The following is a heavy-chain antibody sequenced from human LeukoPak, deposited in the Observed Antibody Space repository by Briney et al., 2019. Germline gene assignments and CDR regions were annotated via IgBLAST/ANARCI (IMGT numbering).Heavy chain of an antibody. Sequence: GGSLRLSCAASGFTFSSYGMHWVRQAPGKGLEWVSAISGSGGNTYYADSVKGRFTISRDNARNSVNLQLNSLRVEDTALYYCARGRGWVDHWGQGALVTVSS. V-gene: IGHV3-21*06. J-gene: IGHJ4*02. CDR3: ARGRGWVDH. CDR2: ISGSGGNT. D-gene: IGHD3-16*01. CDR1: GFTFSSYG.